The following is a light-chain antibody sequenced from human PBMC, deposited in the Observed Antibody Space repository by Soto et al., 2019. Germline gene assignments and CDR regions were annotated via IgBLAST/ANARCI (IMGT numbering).Light chain of an antibody. V-gene: IGKV1-39*01. CDR2: AAS. Sequence: DIQMTQSPSSLSASVGDRVTITCRASQSINSHLNWYQHKPGKAPNLLIYAASNLEGGVPSRFSGSGSGTDFTLTISSLQPEDFVTYFCQQLSHYPYTFGQGTKLEI. J-gene: IGKJ2*01. CDR1: QSINSH. CDR3: QQLSHYPYT.